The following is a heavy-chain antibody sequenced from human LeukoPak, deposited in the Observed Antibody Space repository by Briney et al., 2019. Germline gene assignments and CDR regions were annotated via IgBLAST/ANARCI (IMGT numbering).Heavy chain of an antibody. CDR1: GFTVSNNY. V-gene: IGHV3-53*04. CDR2: IYSGDRT. J-gene: IGHJ2*01. Sequence: GGSLRLSCAASGFTVSNNYMSWVRQAPGKGPEGVSVIYSGDRTYLADSVKGRFTISRHDSKNTLYLQMNSLRAEDTAVYYCARADSQGNWYFDLWGRVSLVTVSS. CDR3: ARADSQGNWYFDL. D-gene: IGHD3-10*01.